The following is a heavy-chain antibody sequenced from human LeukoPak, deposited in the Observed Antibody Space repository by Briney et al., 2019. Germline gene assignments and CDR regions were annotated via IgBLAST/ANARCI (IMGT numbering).Heavy chain of an antibody. V-gene: IGHV4-59*01. CDR3: ASLGLRKDAFDI. CDR1: GGSISSYY. Sequence: SETLSLTCTGSGGSISSYYWSWLRQPPGKGLEWIGYIYYSGSTNYNPSLKSRVTISVDTSKNQFSLKLSSVTAADTAVYYCASLGLRKDAFDIWGQGTMVTVSS. CDR2: IYYSGST. J-gene: IGHJ3*02. D-gene: IGHD4-17*01.